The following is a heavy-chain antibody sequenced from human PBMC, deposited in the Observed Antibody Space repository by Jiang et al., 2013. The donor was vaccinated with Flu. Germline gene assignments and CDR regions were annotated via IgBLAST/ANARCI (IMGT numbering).Heavy chain of an antibody. CDR1: GGSISSYY. D-gene: IGHD3-10*01. V-gene: IGHV4-59*08. Sequence: GSGLVKPSETLSLTCTVSGGSISSYYWSWIRQPPGKGLEWIGYIYYSGSTNYNPSLKSRVTISVDTSKNQFSLKLSSVTAADTAVYYCARMGITMVRGVIPNWFDPWGQGTLVTVSS. CDR3: ARMGITMVRGVIPNWFDP. J-gene: IGHJ5*02. CDR2: IYYSGST.